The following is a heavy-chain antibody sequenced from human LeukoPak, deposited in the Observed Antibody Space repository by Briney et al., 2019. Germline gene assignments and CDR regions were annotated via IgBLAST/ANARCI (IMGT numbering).Heavy chain of an antibody. CDR3: ARHRAMTYSSGWYRNAFDI. Sequence: PSETLSLTCAVYGGSFSGYYWSWIRQPPGKGLEWIGEINHSGSTNYNPSLKSRVTISVDTSKNQFSLKLSSVTAADTAVYYCARHRAMTYSSGWYRNAFDIWGQGTMVTVSS. J-gene: IGHJ3*02. V-gene: IGHV4-34*01. CDR1: GGSFSGYY. D-gene: IGHD6-19*01. CDR2: INHSGST.